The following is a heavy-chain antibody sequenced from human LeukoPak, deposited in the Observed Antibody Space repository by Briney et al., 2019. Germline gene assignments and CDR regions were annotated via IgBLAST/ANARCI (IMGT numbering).Heavy chain of an antibody. Sequence: SLKVSCKASGGTFYSNVFTWVRQAPGQGLEWMGGIIPIFGTANYAQKFQGRVTITTDESTSTAYMELSSLRSEDTAVYYCARGDFWSEGAFDIWGQGTMVTVSS. CDR3: ARGDFWSEGAFDI. D-gene: IGHD3-3*01. V-gene: IGHV1-69*05. CDR1: GGTFYSNV. J-gene: IGHJ3*02. CDR2: IIPIFGTA.